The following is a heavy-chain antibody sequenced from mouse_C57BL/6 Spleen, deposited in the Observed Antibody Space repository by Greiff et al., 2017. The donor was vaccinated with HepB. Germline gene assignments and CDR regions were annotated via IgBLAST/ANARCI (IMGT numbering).Heavy chain of an antibody. D-gene: IGHD1-1*01. J-gene: IGHJ4*01. CDR3: ARGITTVDYYAMDY. CDR1: GFTFSDYG. V-gene: IGHV5-17*01. Sequence: EVQRVESGGGLVKPGGSLKLSCAASGFTFSDYGMHWVRQAPEKGLEWVAYISSGSSTIYYADTVKGRFTISRDNAKNTLFLQMTSLRSEDTAMYYCARGITTVDYYAMDYWGQGTSVTVSS. CDR2: ISSGSSTI.